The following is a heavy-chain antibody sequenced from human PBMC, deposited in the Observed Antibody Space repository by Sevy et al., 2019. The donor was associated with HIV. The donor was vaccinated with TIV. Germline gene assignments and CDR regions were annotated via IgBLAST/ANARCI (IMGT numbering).Heavy chain of an antibody. D-gene: IGHD1-26*01. V-gene: IGHV3-11*06. J-gene: IGHJ3*02. CDR2: ISSLSSYT. CDR3: AGGSGRYNDAFDI. Sequence: GRSLRLSCAASGFTFSNYYMSWIRQAPGKGLEWVSYISSLSSYTNFADSVKGRFTISRDNAKNSLYLQMNSLRAEDTAVYYCAGGSGRYNDAFDIWGQGTMVTVSS. CDR1: GFTFSNYY.